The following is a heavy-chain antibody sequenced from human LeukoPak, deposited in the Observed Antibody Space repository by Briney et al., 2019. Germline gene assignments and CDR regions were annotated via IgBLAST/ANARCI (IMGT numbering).Heavy chain of an antibody. D-gene: IGHD6-25*01. CDR1: GFTFSSHA. Sequence: GGSLRLSCVASGFTFSSHAMGWVRQAPGKGLEWVSTINNSGRSTYYAVKGRFTISRDNSKNTVYLQMNSLSAEDTAVYYCTTDSGNWYFYYYYMDVWGKGATVTVSS. V-gene: IGHV3-23*01. CDR2: INNSGRST. CDR3: TTDSGNWYFYYYYMDV. J-gene: IGHJ6*03.